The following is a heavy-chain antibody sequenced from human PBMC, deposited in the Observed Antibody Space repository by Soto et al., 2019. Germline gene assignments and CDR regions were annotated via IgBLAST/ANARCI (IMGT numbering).Heavy chain of an antibody. J-gene: IGHJ6*02. CDR3: ALTRAPYGMDV. CDR2: IDWDDDK. V-gene: IGHV2-70*01. CDR1: GFSRSTSGMC. Sequence: ESGPTLVNPTQTLTLTCTFPGFSRSTSGMCVSWIRQPPGKALEWLALIDWDDDKDYSTSLKTRLTISKDTSKNQVVLTMSNMDPVDTATYYGALTRAPYGMDVWGQGTTVTVSS.